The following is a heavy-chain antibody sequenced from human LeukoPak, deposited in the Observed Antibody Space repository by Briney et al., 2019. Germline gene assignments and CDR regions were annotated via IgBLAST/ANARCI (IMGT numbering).Heavy chain of an antibody. J-gene: IGHJ3*02. CDR3: ARGGRWELPRPYAFDI. Sequence: ASVKVSCKASGGTFSSYAISWVRQAPGQGLEWMGWISVYNGHTNYAQNPQGRVTMTTDTSTSTAYMELRSLRSDDTAVYYCARGGRWELPRPYAFDIWGQGTMVTVSS. CDR1: GGTFSSYA. V-gene: IGHV1-18*01. D-gene: IGHD1-26*01. CDR2: ISVYNGHT.